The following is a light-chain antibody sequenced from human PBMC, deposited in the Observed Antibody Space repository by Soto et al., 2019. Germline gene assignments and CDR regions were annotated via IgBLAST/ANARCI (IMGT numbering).Light chain of an antibody. CDR3: AAWDDSLNGLV. Sequence: QSVLTQPPSASGTPGQRVTISCSGSSSNIGSNTVNWYQQLPGTAPKLLIYSNNQRPSGVPDRFSGSKSGTSASLAISGLPSEDEADYYGAAWDDSLNGLVFGGGTKLTVL. CDR2: SNN. J-gene: IGLJ2*01. V-gene: IGLV1-44*01. CDR1: SSNIGSNT.